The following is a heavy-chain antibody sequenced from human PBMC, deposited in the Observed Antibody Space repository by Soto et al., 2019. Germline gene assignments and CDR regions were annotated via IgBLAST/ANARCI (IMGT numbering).Heavy chain of an antibody. CDR2: IIPIFGTA. V-gene: IGHV1-69*13. D-gene: IGHD2-2*01. Sequence: SVKVSCKASGGTFSSYAISWVRQAPGQGLEWMGGIIPIFGTANYAQKFQGRVTITADESTSTAYMELSSLRSEDTAVYYCASTANYCGSTSCYYYYGMDVWGQGTTVTVSS. CDR3: ASTANYCGSTSCYYYYGMDV. CDR1: GGTFSSYA. J-gene: IGHJ6*02.